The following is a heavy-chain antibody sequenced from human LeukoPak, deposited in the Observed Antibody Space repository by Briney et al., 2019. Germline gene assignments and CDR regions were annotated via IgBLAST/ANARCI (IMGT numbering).Heavy chain of an antibody. CDR3: ARTTVVTPSAFDI. CDR2: INHSGST. V-gene: IGHV4-34*01. D-gene: IGHD4-23*01. Sequence: SETLSLTCAVYGGSFSGYYWSWIRQPPGKGLEWIGEINHSGSTNYNPSLKSRVTISVDTSKNQFSLKLSSVTAADTAVYYCARTTVVTPSAFDIWGQETMVTVSS. J-gene: IGHJ3*02. CDR1: GGSFSGYY.